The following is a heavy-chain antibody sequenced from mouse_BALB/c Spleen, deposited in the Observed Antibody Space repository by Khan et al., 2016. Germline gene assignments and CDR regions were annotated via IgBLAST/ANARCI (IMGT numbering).Heavy chain of an antibody. CDR3: ARRVRYSWFAY. Sequence: EVKLRESGGGLVQPGGSLKFSCAASGFDFSRYWMSWVRQAPGKGLEWIGEINPASSTINYTPSLKDKFIISRDNAKNTLYLQMSKVRSEDTALSYCARRVRYSWFAYWGQGTLVTVSA. J-gene: IGHJ3*01. CDR1: GFDFSRYW. D-gene: IGHD2-14*01. CDR2: INPASSTI. V-gene: IGHV4-1*02.